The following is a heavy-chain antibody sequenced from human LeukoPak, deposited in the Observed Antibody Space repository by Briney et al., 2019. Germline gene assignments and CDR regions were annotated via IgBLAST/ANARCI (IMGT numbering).Heavy chain of an antibody. Sequence: GGSLRLSCGGSGFTFSSYAMSWVRQAPEKGLEWVANIKEDGSEIHYVDSVKGRFTISRDNAENSLYLQMDSLRAEDTAVYYCARSGSDFDYWGQGTLVTVSS. V-gene: IGHV3-7*01. CDR2: IKEDGSEI. CDR1: GFTFSSYA. J-gene: IGHJ4*02. CDR3: ARSGSDFDY. D-gene: IGHD1-26*01.